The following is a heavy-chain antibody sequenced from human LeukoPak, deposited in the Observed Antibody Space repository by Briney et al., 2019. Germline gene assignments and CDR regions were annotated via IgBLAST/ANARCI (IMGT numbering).Heavy chain of an antibody. CDR2: INAGNGNT. Sequence: ASVKVSCKASGYTFTSYAMHWVRQAPGQRLEWMGWINAGNGNTKYSQKFQGRVTITRDTSASTAYMELSSLRSEDTAVYYCARDGRSSTSPYWFDPWGQETLVTVSS. CDR1: GYTFTSYA. V-gene: IGHV1-3*01. J-gene: IGHJ5*02. CDR3: ARDGRSSTSPYWFDP. D-gene: IGHD2-2*01.